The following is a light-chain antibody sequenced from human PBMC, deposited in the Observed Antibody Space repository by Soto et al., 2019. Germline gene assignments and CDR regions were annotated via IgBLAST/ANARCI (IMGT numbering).Light chain of an antibody. CDR1: QSLVYSDGNTY. CDR2: MVS. J-gene: IGKJ2*01. V-gene: IGKV2-30*01. Sequence: DVVMTQSPLSLPVTLGQPASISCRSSQSLVYSDGNTYLTWFQQRPGQSPRRLIYMVSNRDSGVPDRFSGSGSGTDFTLKISRVEAYDVGLYDCMQVTQCPTTFGQGTKLEIK. CDR3: MQVTQCPTT.